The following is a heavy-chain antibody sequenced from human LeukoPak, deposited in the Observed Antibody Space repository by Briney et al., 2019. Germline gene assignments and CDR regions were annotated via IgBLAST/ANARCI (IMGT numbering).Heavy chain of an antibody. D-gene: IGHD3-16*02. Sequence: SETLSLTCTVSGGSISSYYWSWIRQPAGKGLEWIGRIHTSGSPNYNPSLKSRVTMSVDTSKNQFSLRLSSVTAADTAVYYCARGDYVWGSYRTYYMDVWGKGTTVTVSS. CDR3: ARGDYVWGSYRTYYMDV. CDR1: GGSISSYY. V-gene: IGHV4-4*07. J-gene: IGHJ6*03. CDR2: IHTSGSP.